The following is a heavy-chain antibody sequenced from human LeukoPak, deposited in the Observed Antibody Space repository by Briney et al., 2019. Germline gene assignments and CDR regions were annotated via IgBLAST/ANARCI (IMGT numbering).Heavy chain of an antibody. D-gene: IGHD6-19*01. Sequence: GGSLRLSCAASAFTFSNYVMNWVRQAPGKGLEWVSIISNSGSSTYYADSVGGRFTISRDNSKNTLYLQMNRLRPEDTAVYYCAKGGSSGLSLSSWFDPWGQGTLVTVSS. CDR2: ISNSGSST. CDR3: AKGGSSGLSLSSWFDP. CDR1: AFTFSNYV. V-gene: IGHV3-23*01. J-gene: IGHJ5*02.